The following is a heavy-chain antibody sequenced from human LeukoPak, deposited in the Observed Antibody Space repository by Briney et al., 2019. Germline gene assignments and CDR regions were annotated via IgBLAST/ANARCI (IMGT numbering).Heavy chain of an antibody. D-gene: IGHD3-22*01. J-gene: IGHJ3*02. CDR3: ARSSGHWDDAFDI. CDR2: IIPILGIA. V-gene: IGHV1-69*04. CDR1: GGTFSSYA. Sequence: VASVKVSCKASGGTFSSYAISWVRQAPGQGLEWMGRIIPILGIANYAQKFQGRVTITADKSTSTAYMELSSLRSEDTAVYYCARSSGHWDDAFDIWGQGTMVTVSS.